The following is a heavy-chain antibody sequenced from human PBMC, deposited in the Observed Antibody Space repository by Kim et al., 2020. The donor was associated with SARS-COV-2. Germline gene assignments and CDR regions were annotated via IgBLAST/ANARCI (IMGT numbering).Heavy chain of an antibody. J-gene: IGHJ3*02. CDR3: ARDHEYSYGFSGAFDI. Sequence: SEKDRFTISRDNAKNTLYLQMNSLRAEDTAVYYCARDHEYSYGFSGAFDIWGQGTMVTVSS. V-gene: IGHV3-66*01. D-gene: IGHD5-18*01.